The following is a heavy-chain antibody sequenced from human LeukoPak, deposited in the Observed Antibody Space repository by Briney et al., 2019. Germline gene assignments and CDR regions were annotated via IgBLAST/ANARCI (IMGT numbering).Heavy chain of an antibody. Sequence: GGSLRLSCAASGFTVSSNYMSWVRQAPGKGLEWVSVIYSGGSTYYADSVKGRFTISRDNSKNTLYPQMNSLRAEDTAVYYCARTHPYYYYMDVWGKGTTVTVSS. CDR3: ARTHPYYYYMDV. CDR2: IYSGGST. J-gene: IGHJ6*03. V-gene: IGHV3-53*01. CDR1: GFTVSSNY.